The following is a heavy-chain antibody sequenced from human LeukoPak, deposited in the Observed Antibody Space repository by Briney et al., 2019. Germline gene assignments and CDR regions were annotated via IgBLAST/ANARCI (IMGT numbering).Heavy chain of an antibody. V-gene: IGHV3-21*01. D-gene: IGHD3-22*01. Sequence: PGGSLRLSCAASGFTFSRYSMNWVRQGPGKGLEWVSSISGSSSYKYYADSVKGRFTISRDNAKNSLYLQMNSLRAEDTAVYYCARDFYDTSGYYYDYWGQGTLVTVSS. J-gene: IGHJ4*02. CDR2: ISGSSSYK. CDR1: GFTFSRYS. CDR3: ARDFYDTSGYYYDY.